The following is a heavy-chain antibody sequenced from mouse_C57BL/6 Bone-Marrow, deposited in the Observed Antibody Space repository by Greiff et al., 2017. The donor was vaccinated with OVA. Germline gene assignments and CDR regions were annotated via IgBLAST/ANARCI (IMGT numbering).Heavy chain of an antibody. CDR3: ARSLNWDGDY. CDR2: INPSSGYT. Sequence: VQLQQSGAELAKPWASVKLSFTASGYTFTSYLMHWVKQWPVPGLEWIGYINPSSGYTKYNQKFKDKATLTADKSSSTAYMQLSSLTYEDSAVYYCARSLNWDGDYWGQGTTLTVSS. V-gene: IGHV1-7*01. CDR1: GYTFTSYL. D-gene: IGHD4-1*01. J-gene: IGHJ2*01.